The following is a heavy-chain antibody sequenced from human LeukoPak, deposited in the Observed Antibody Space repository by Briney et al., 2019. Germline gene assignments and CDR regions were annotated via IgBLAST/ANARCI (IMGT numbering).Heavy chain of an antibody. D-gene: IGHD3-10*01. V-gene: IGHV3-30*19. J-gene: IGHJ3*02. CDR2: ISYDGSNK. CDR3: ARDKYYYGSGSYYSGDAFDI. CDR1: GFTFSSYG. Sequence: GGSLRLSCAASGFTFSSYGMHWVRQAPGKGLEWMAVISYDGSNKYYADSVKGRFTISRDNSKNTLYLQMNSLRAEDTAVYYCARDKYYYGSGSYYSGDAFDIWGQGTMVTVSS.